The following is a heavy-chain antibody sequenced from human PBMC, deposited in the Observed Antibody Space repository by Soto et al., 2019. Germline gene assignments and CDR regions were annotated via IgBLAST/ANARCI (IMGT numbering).Heavy chain of an antibody. D-gene: IGHD3-10*01. J-gene: IGHJ4*02. V-gene: IGHV4-34*01. CDR3: ARVFLWFGESKIFDY. CDR2: INHSGST. CDR1: GGSFSGYY. Sequence: PSETLCLTCAVYGGSFSGYYWRWIRQPPGKGLEWIGEINHSGSTNYNPSLKSRVTMSVDTSKNQFSLKLSSVTAADTAVYYCARVFLWFGESKIFDYWGQGTLVTVSS.